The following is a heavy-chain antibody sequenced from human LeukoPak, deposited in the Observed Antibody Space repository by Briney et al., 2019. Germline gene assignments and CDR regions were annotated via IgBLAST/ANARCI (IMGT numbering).Heavy chain of an antibody. D-gene: IGHD7-27*01. Sequence: SETLSLTCTVSGGSISSSSYYWGWIRQPPGKGLEWIGSIYYSGSTYYNPSLKSRVTISADTSKNQFSLKLYSVTAADTAVYYCATRKLGNDYWGQGTLGTVSS. J-gene: IGHJ4*02. CDR2: IYYSGST. V-gene: IGHV4-39*07. CDR1: GGSISSSSYY. CDR3: ATRKLGNDY.